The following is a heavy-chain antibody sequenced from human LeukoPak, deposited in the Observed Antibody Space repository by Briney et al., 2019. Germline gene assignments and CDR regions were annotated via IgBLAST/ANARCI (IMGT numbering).Heavy chain of an antibody. CDR3: ARDPGVGWTYYFDY. Sequence: ASVKVSCKASGGTFSSYAISWVRQAPGQGLEWMGRIIPIFGIANYAQKFQGRVTITADKSTSTAYMELSSLRSEDTAVYYCARDPGVGWTYYFDYWGQGTLVTVSS. J-gene: IGHJ4*02. V-gene: IGHV1-69*04. CDR1: GGTFSSYA. CDR2: IIPIFGIA. D-gene: IGHD3/OR15-3a*01.